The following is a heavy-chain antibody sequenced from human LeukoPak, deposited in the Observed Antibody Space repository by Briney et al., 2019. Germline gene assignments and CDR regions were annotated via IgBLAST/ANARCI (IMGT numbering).Heavy chain of an antibody. J-gene: IGHJ6*03. CDR2: IRSKAYDGTT. V-gene: IGHV3-49*04. CDR3: TRDRRQDIVVVVAATRRDYYYYMDV. D-gene: IGHD2-15*01. Sequence: TGGCLRLSCTAYGFTFGDYAMSWVRQAQGKGREWVGFIRSKAYDGTTEYAGAVKGRFTISRDDSKSIAYLQMNRLKTEDTAVYYCTRDRRQDIVVVVAATRRDYYYYMDVWGKGTTVTISS. CDR1: GFTFGDYA.